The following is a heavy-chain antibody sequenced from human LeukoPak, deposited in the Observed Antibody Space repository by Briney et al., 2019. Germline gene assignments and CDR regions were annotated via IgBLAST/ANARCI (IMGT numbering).Heavy chain of an antibody. D-gene: IGHD3-10*01. CDR3: AKDRGYGSGTSSGADFDY. CDR2: ISGSGGST. Sequence: PGGSLRLSCAASRFTFSSYAMSWVRQAPGKGLEWVSAISGSGGSTYYADSVKGRFTISRDNSKNTLYLQMNSLRAEDTAVYYCAKDRGYGSGTSSGADFDYWGQGTLVTVSS. CDR1: RFTFSSYA. V-gene: IGHV3-23*01. J-gene: IGHJ4*02.